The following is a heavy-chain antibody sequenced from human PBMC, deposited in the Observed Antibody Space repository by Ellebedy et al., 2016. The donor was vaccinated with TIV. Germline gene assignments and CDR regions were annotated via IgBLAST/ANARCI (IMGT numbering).Heavy chain of an antibody. CDR3: ARVLRYFGYMDV. CDR1: GGSFSNYG. J-gene: IGHJ6*03. V-gene: IGHV1-69*10. D-gene: IGHD3-9*01. Sequence: AASVKVSCKASGGSFSNYGISWVRQAPGQGLEWLGGIIPLLDIANYAQRFQGRVTITADTSTSTAYMELSSLRSEDTAVYYCARVLRYFGYMDVWGKGTTVTVSS. CDR2: IIPLLDIA.